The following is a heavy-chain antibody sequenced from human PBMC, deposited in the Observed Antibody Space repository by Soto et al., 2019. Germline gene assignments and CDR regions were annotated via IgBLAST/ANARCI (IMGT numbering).Heavy chain of an antibody. V-gene: IGHV4-31*03. CDR1: GASIGSGSYY. J-gene: IGHJ4*02. CDR3: ARLTTIITGAFDD. D-gene: IGHD7-27*01. Sequence: QVQLQESGPGLVQPSQTLSLTCTVSGASIGSGSYYWSWIRQYPGKGLVWLGHIYDSGRTYYNPSLESRVSISIDTSKNEFSLPLTSVTAADTAVYYCARLTTIITGAFDDWGLGTVVTVSS. CDR2: IYDSGRT.